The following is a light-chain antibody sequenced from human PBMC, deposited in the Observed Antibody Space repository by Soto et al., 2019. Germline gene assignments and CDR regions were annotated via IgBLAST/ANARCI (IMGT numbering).Light chain of an antibody. CDR2: GAS. CDR1: QSVFISY. J-gene: IGKJ1*01. Sequence: EIVLTQSQATMSFSPGERATLYCRDSQSVFISYLAWYQQKPGLAPRLLIYGASSRATGIPDRFRGSGSGTDFTLTISRLEPEDFAVYYCQQYGSSPPTFGQGTKVDI. V-gene: IGKV3-20*01. CDR3: QQYGSSPPT.